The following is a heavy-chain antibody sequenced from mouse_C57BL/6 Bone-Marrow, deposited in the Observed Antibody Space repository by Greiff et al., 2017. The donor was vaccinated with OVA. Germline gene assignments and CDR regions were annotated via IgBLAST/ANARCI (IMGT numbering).Heavy chain of an antibody. D-gene: IGHD2-2*01. CDR2: IDPSDSYT. Sequence: QVQLQQPGAELVMPGASVKLSCKASGYTFTSYRMHWVKQRPGQGLEWIGEIDPSDSYTNYNQKFKGKSTLTVDKSSSTAYMQLSSLTSEDSAVYYCARRGYGYDGSLFAYWGQGTLVTVSA. CDR3: ARRGYGYDGSLFAY. V-gene: IGHV1-69*01. CDR1: GYTFTSYR. J-gene: IGHJ3*01.